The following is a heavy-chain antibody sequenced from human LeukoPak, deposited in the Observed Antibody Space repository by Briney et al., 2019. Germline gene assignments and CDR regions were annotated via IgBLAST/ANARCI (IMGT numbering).Heavy chain of an antibody. CDR2: ISGSGGST. V-gene: IGHV3-23*01. CDR1: GFTFDDYA. CDR3: AKGRFGELLGWFDP. J-gene: IGHJ5*02. D-gene: IGHD3-10*01. Sequence: PGGSLRLSCAASGFTFDDYAMHWVRQAPGKGLEWVSGISGSGGSTYYADSVKGRFTISRDNSKNTLYLQMNSLRAEDTAVYYCAKGRFGELLGWFDPWGQGTLVTVSS.